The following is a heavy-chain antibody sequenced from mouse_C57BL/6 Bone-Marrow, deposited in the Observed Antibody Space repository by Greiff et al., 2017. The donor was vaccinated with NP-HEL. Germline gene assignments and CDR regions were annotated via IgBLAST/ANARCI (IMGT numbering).Heavy chain of an antibody. CDR3: ASALYYYGVGYAIDY. CDR2: IGPNSGGT. V-gene: IGHV1-72*01. CDR1: GYTFTSYC. D-gene: IGHD1-1*01. Sequence: QVQLQQSGAELVKPGASVQLSCKASGYTFTSYCMHWVKQRPGRGLEWIGRIGPNSGGTKYNEKFKSKATLTVDKPSSTAYMQLSSLTSADSAVCYCASALYYYGVGYAIDYWGKGTSVTVSS. J-gene: IGHJ4*01.